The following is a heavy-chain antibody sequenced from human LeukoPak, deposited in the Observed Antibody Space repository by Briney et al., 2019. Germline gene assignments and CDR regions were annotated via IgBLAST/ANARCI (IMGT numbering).Heavy chain of an antibody. V-gene: IGHV4-34*01. CDR2: INHSGST. J-gene: IGHJ4*02. Sequence: SETLSLTCAVYGGSFSGYYWSWIRQPPGKGLEWIGEINHSGSTNYNPSLKSRVTISVDTSKNQFSLKLSSVTAADTAVYYCARVLGYSSSWYEDYWGQGTLVIVSS. CDR1: GGSFSGYY. D-gene: IGHD6-13*01. CDR3: ARVLGYSSSWYEDY.